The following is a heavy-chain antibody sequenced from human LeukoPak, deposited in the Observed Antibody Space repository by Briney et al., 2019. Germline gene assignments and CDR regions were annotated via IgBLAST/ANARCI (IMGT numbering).Heavy chain of an antibody. CDR1: GFTFSSYA. J-gene: IGHJ4*02. D-gene: IGHD5-18*01. CDR2: ISSSSSYI. V-gene: IGHV3-21*01. Sequence: GGSLRLSCAASGFTFSSYAMSWVRQAPGKGLEWVSSISSSSSYIYYADSVKGRFTISRDNAKNSLYLQMNSLRAEDTAVYYCARGGYSYPSPDYWGQGTLVTVS. CDR3: ARGGYSYPSPDY.